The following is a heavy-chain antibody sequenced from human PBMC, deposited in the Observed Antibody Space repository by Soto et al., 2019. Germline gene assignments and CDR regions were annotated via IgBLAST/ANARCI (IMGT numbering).Heavy chain of an antibody. CDR2: IIPIFGTA. V-gene: IGHV1-69*13. Sequence: VAAGKVSCEGSGGTFSSYDISWVRQAPGQGLEWMGGIIPIFGTANYAQKFQGRVTITADESTSTAYMELSSLRSEDTAVYYCARGPSRSSWLIPSYYYYGMDVWGQGTTVTVSS. J-gene: IGHJ6*02. CDR3: ARGPSRSSWLIPSYYYYGMDV. D-gene: IGHD6-13*01. CDR1: GGTFSSYD.